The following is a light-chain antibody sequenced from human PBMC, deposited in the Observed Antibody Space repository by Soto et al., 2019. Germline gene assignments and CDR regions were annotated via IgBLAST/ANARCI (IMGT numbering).Light chain of an antibody. CDR1: SSDVGGYNY. CDR2: DVS. V-gene: IGLV2-11*01. CDR3: CSYAGSYTVV. J-gene: IGLJ2*01. Sequence: QSVLTQPRSVSGSPGQSATISCTGTSSDVGGYNYVSWYQQHPGKAPKLMIYDVSKRPSGVPDRFSGSKSGNTASLTISGLQAEDEADYYCCSYAGSYTVVFGGGTQLTVL.